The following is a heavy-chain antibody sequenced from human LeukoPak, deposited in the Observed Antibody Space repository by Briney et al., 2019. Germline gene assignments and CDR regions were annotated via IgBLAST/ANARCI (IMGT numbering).Heavy chain of an antibody. CDR3: ARGEGYYDFWSGYLGRVPYYYYYMDV. CDR1: GFTFSSYW. Sequence: GGSLRLSCAASGFTFSSYWMSWVRQAPGKGLEWVANIKQDGSEKYYVDSVKGRFTIYRDNAKNSLYLQMNSLRAEDTAVYYCARGEGYYDFWSGYLGRVPYYYYYMDVWGKGTTVTVSS. V-gene: IGHV3-7*01. J-gene: IGHJ6*03. CDR2: IKQDGSEK. D-gene: IGHD3-3*01.